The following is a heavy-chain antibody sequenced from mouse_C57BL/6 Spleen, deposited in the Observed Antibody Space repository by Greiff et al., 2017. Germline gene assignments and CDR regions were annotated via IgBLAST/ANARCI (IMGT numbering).Heavy chain of an antibody. Sequence: QVQLQQSGAELVKPGASVTMSCKASGYTFTTYPIEWMKQNHGKSLEWIGNFHPYNDDTKYNEKFKGKATLTVEKSSSTVYLELSRLTSDDSAVXYCALSYYGSSYGWYFDVWGTGTTVTVSS. CDR1: GYTFTTYP. CDR3: ALSYYGSSYGWYFDV. D-gene: IGHD1-1*01. CDR2: FHPYNDDT. V-gene: IGHV1-47*01. J-gene: IGHJ1*03.